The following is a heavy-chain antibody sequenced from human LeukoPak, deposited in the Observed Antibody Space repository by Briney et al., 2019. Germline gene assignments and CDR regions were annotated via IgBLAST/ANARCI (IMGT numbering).Heavy chain of an antibody. CDR1: GFTFTGHN. V-gene: IGHV3-23*01. CDR2: VSISSGTI. J-gene: IGHJ4*02. Sequence: PGGSLRLSCAASGFTFTGHNMNWVRQAPGKGLEWVSFVSISSGTIYYADSVKGRFTISRDNSKNTLYLQMNSLRAEDTAVYYCAKGGRARWDYFDYWGQGTLVTVSS. CDR3: AKGGRARWDYFDY. D-gene: IGHD1-26*01.